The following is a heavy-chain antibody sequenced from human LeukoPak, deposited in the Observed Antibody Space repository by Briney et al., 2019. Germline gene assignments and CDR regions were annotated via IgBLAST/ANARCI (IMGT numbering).Heavy chain of an antibody. D-gene: IGHD3-22*01. Sequence: GGSLRLSCAASGFTFSSYAMSWVRQAPGKGLEWVSAISGSGGSTYYADSVKGRFTISRDNSKNTPYLQMNSLRAEDTAVYYCAKVSYYDSSGYSDYWGQGTLVTVSS. CDR1: GFTFSSYA. CDR2: ISGSGGST. V-gene: IGHV3-23*01. J-gene: IGHJ4*02. CDR3: AKVSYYDSSGYSDY.